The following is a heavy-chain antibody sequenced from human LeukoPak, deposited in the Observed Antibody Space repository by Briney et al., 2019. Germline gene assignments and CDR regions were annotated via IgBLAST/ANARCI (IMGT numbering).Heavy chain of an antibody. D-gene: IGHD5-18*01. J-gene: IGHJ4*02. CDR3: VKVYGYSYGYIDY. Sequence: GGSLRLSCAASGFTFDDYAMHWVRQAPGKGLEWVSGISWNSGDMGYADSGKGRFTISRDNAKNSLYLQMNSLRAEDTALYYCVKVYGYSYGYIDYWGQGTLVTVSP. V-gene: IGHV3-9*01. CDR1: GFTFDDYA. CDR2: ISWNSGDM.